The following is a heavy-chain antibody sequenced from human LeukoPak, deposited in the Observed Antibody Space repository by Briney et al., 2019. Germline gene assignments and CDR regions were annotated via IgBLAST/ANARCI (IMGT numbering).Heavy chain of an antibody. D-gene: IGHD6-13*01. CDR1: GFTFSSYG. CDR3: AKFGRGSSSWDFDY. Sequence: GGSLRLSCAASGFTFSSYGMHWVRQAPSKGLEWVAFIRYDGSNKYYADSVKGRFTISRDNSKNTLYLQMNSLRAEDTAVYYCAKFGRGSSSWDFDYWGQGTLVTVSS. V-gene: IGHV3-30*02. J-gene: IGHJ4*02. CDR2: IRYDGSNK.